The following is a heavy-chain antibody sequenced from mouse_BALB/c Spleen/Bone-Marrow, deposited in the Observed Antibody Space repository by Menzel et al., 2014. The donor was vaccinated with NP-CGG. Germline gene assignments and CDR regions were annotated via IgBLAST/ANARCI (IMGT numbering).Heavy chain of an antibody. CDR3: SRGYGNCFDY. V-gene: IGHV5-6-4*01. CDR1: GLTFSSSI. CDR2: ISTGGTYT. D-gene: IGHD2-10*02. Sequence: EAKLMESGGGLVKPGGSLKLSCSASGLTFSSSIMSWVRQTPEKRLEWVATISTGGTYTYYPDSVKGRFTISRDNAKNTLYLQMSSLKSEDAAMYYCSRGYGNCFDYWGQGTTLTVSS. J-gene: IGHJ2*01.